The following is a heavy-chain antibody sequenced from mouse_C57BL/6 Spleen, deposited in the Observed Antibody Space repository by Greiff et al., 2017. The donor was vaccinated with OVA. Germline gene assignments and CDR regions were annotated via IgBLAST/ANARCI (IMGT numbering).Heavy chain of an antibody. CDR3: ARLLPYYFDY. CDR2: ISSGGSYT. V-gene: IGHV5-6*01. CDR1: GFTFSSYG. J-gene: IGHJ2*01. Sequence: EVQGVESGGDLVKPGGSLKLSCAASGFTFSSYGMSWVRQTPDKRLEWVATISSGGSYTYYPDSVQGRFTISRDNAKNTLYLQMSRLKAEDTAMYYCARLLPYYFDYWGQGTTLTVSA.